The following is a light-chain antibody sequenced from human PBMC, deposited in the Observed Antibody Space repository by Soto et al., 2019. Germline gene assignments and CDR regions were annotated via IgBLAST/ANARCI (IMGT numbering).Light chain of an antibody. CDR2: DSS. CDR1: QSVTTY. V-gene: IGKV3-11*01. J-gene: IGKJ4*01. CDR3: QQRVNRVT. Sequence: EIVLTQSPATLSLSPGERASLSCRASQSVTTYLAWYQQKPGQAPRLLIYDSSNRATGIPPRFSGSGSGTYFTLTISSLESEDFAVYYCQQRVNRVTFGGGTKVEI.